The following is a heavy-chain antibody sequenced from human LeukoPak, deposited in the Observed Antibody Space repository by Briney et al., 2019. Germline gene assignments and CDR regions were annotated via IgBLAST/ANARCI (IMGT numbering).Heavy chain of an antibody. V-gene: IGHV1-69*06. CDR2: IIPIFGTA. CDR1: GGTFSSYA. CDR3: ARTRPMTTVTYYFDY. J-gene: IGHJ4*02. D-gene: IGHD4-17*01. Sequence: ASVKVSCKASGGTFSSYAISWVRQAPGQGLERMGGIIPIFGTANYAQKFQGRVTITADKSTSTAYMELSSLRSEDTAVYYCARTRPMTTVTYYFDYWGQGTLVTVSS.